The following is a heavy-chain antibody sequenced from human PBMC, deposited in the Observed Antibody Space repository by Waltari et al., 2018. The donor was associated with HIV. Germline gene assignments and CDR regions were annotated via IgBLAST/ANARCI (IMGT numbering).Heavy chain of an antibody. V-gene: IGHV1-18*01. J-gene: IGHJ6*02. D-gene: IGHD3-10*01. Sequence: VQLVQSGAEMKRPGASVRVSCTSSGYTFSAYAIHWVRQAPGQGLEWMGWINNYDGQTNFARKCQSKATMTTDTSKSTASMELMSLRSDDTAVYFCARWVALVRGVKIRGHMDVWGQGTTVTVSS. CDR3: ARWVALVRGVKIRGHMDV. CDR1: GYTFSAYA. CDR2: INNYDGQT.